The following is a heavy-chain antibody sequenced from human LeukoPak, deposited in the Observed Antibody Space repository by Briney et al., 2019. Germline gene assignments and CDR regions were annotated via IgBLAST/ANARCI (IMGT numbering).Heavy chain of an antibody. J-gene: IGHJ5*02. CDR2: IISFFGAA. V-gene: IGHV1-69*13. CDR1: GGTFNSSG. D-gene: IGHD3-9*01. Sequence: SVKVSCKASGGTFNSSGISWVRQAPGQGLEWMGGIISFFGAAHYIQKFQGRLTITADESTSTAYMELSSLTSEDTAVYYCTRDPSVDYDLLSHWFDPWGQGTLVTVSS. CDR3: TRDPSVDYDLLSHWFDP.